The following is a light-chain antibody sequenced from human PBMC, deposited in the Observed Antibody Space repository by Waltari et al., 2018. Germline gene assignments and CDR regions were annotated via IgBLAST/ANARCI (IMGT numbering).Light chain of an antibody. CDR2: GAS. V-gene: IGKV3-15*01. Sequence: EIVMTQSPATLSVSPGERATLSCKASQSISSNLAWYLQKPGQAPRLLIYGASTRATGISARFSGSGSGTEFTLTNSSLQSEDFAVYYCQQYNNWAPFTFGQGTKLEIK. CDR3: QQYNNWAPFT. CDR1: QSISSN. J-gene: IGKJ2*01.